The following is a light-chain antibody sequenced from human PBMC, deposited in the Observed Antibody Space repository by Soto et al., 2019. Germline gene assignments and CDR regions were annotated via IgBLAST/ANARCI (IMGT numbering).Light chain of an antibody. J-gene: IGLJ1*01. V-gene: IGLV2-14*03. Sequence: QSALTQPASVSGSPGQSITISCTGTSSDVGGYNSVSWYQHHPGKAPNLILYDVGDRPSGVSYRFSGSKSGNTASLTISGLHAAEEADYFCSSYTSSMTNVFGSGTKLTVL. CDR1: SSDVGGYNS. CDR3: SSYTSSMTNV. CDR2: DVG.